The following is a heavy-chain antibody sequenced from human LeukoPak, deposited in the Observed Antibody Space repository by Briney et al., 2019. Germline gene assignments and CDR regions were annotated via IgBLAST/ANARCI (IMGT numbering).Heavy chain of an antibody. CDR2: MNPNSGNT. J-gene: IGHJ6*03. V-gene: IGHV1-8*01. Sequence: GASVKVSCKASGYTFTSYDINWVRQATGQGLEWMGWMNPNSGNTGYAQKFQGRVTMTRNTSISTAYMELSSLRSEDTAVYYCARVGYGSGSYYNVVGYYYYYYMDVWGKGTTVTVSS. CDR3: ARVGYGSGSYYNVVGYYYYYYMDV. CDR1: GYTFTSYD. D-gene: IGHD3-10*01.